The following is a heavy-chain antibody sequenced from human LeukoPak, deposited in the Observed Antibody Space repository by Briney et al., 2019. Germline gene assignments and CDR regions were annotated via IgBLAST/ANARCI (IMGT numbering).Heavy chain of an antibody. CDR1: GGTFSSYA. CDR2: IIPIFGTA. Sequence: ASVKVSCKASGGTFSSYAISWVRQAPGQGLEWMGGIIPIFGTANYARKFQGRVTITADESTSTAYMELSSLRSEDTAVYYCARLGCSSTSCRAVGMDVWGQGTTVTVSS. CDR3: ARLGCSSTSCRAVGMDV. V-gene: IGHV1-69*13. D-gene: IGHD2-2*01. J-gene: IGHJ6*02.